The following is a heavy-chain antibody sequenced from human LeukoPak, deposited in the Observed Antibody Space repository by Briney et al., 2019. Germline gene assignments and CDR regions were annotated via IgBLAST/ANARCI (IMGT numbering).Heavy chain of an antibody. CDR1: GGTFSSYA. Sequence: ASVKVSCKASGGTFSSYAISWVRQAPGQGLEWMGGVIPIFGTANYAQKFQGRVTITADKSTSTAYMELSSLRSEDTAVYYCARSSIIAAAGPYYFDYWGQGTLVTVSS. J-gene: IGHJ4*02. CDR2: VIPIFGTA. D-gene: IGHD6-13*01. V-gene: IGHV1-69*06. CDR3: ARSSIIAAAGPYYFDY.